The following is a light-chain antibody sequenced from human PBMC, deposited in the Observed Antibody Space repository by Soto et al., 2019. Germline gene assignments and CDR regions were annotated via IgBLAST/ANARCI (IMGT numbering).Light chain of an antibody. CDR3: SSYAGSSNV. CDR2: EVN. V-gene: IGLV2-8*01. CDR1: SSDVGGYNY. Sequence: QSVLTQSPSASGSPGQSVAISCTGTSSDVGGYNYVSWYQRHPGKAPKLMIYEVNKRPSGVPDRFSGSKSGNTASLTVSGLQAEDEADYYCSSYAGSSNVFGTGTKVTVL. J-gene: IGLJ1*01.